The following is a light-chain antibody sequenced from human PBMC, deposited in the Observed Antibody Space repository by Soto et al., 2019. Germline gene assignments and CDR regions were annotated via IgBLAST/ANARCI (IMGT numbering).Light chain of an antibody. Sequence: DIVLTQSPATLSLSPGERASLSCRASQSVGNSLAWYQQKLGQPPRLLIYDASTRATGVPARFSGSVSGTDFTLTISSLEPEDFAVYYCQQRTSWPLLTFGGGTKVEIK. J-gene: IGKJ4*01. V-gene: IGKV3-11*01. CDR2: DAS. CDR1: QSVGNS. CDR3: QQRTSWPLLT.